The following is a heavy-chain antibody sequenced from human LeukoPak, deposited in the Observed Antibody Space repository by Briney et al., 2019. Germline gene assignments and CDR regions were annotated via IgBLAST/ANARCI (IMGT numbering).Heavy chain of an antibody. CDR1: GFTFSSSA. CDR3: AKDMATIQSLDY. J-gene: IGHJ4*02. CDR2: ISPSGGST. Sequence: PGGSLRLSCAASGFTFSSSAMSWVRQAPGKGLEWVSTISPSGGSTFYADSVKGRFTISRDNSKNTLYLQMNSLRVEDTAVYFCAKDMATIQSLDYWGQGTLDTVSS. D-gene: IGHD5-24*01. V-gene: IGHV3-23*01.